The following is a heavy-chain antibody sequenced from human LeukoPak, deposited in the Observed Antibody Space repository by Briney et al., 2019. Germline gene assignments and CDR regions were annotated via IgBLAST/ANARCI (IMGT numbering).Heavy chain of an antibody. Sequence: VASVKVSCKTSGYTFTSYDINWVRQATGQGLEWMGWMNPNGGNTGYAQKFQGRVTMTRNTSISTAYMELSSLRSEGTALYYWSRSLLVLDAFDIGGQGTMVTVSS. J-gene: IGHJ3*02. CDR1: GYTFTSYD. D-gene: IGHD3-10*01. CDR3: SRSLLVLDAFDI. V-gene: IGHV1-8*01. CDR2: MNPNGGNT.